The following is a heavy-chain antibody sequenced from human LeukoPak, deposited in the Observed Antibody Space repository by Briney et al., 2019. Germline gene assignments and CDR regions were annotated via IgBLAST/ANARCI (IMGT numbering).Heavy chain of an antibody. CDR1: GFTFSSYE. V-gene: IGHV3-48*03. Sequence: GGSLRLSCAASGFTFSSYEMNWVRQAPGKGLEWVSYISSSGSTIYYADSVKGRFTISRDNAKNSLYLQMNSLRVEDTAVYYCARDRNSVVDSWGQGTLVTVSS. J-gene: IGHJ4*02. CDR3: ARDRNSVVDS. D-gene: IGHD2/OR15-2a*01. CDR2: ISSSGSTI.